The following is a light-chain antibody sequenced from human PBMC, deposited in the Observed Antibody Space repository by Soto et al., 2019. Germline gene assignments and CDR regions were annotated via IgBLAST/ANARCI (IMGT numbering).Light chain of an antibody. Sequence: QPVLTQSPSASASMRASVKLTCTVSSGQSSYAIAWHQQQPEKGPRYLMKLNSDGSHSKGDGIPDRFSGSSSGAERYLTISRLQSEDEADYYCQTWGTGVVFGGGTKLTVL. J-gene: IGLJ2*01. CDR2: LNSDGSH. CDR3: QTWGTGVV. CDR1: SGQSSYA. V-gene: IGLV4-69*01.